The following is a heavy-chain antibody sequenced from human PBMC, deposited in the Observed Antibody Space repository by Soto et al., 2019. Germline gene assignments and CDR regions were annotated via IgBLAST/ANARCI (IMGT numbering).Heavy chain of an antibody. V-gene: IGHV3-74*01. D-gene: IGHD6-19*01. J-gene: IGHJ1*01. CDR2: IKTDGYAA. CDR3: VRESGVAADC. CDR1: GFTFDSHW. Sequence: ESGGVLVQPGGSLRLSCVASGFTFDSHWMHWGRQAPGEGLVWVSRIKTDGYAAAYADSVKGRFTMCRDNTKNTVYLQMNSLRAEDAAVYFCVRESGVAADCWGQGTLVTVSS.